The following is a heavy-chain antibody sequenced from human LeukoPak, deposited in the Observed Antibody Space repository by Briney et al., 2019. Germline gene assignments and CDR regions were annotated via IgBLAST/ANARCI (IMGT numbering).Heavy chain of an antibody. Sequence: GASVKVSCKASGYTFTSYGISWVRQAPGQGLEWMGWISAYNGNTNYAQKLQGRVTITTNTSTSTAYMELRSLRSDDTAVYYCARDLASDYYDSSGYSQKNFDYWGQGTLVTVSS. J-gene: IGHJ4*02. CDR3: ARDLASDYYDSSGYSQKNFDY. D-gene: IGHD3-22*01. CDR1: GYTFTSYG. CDR2: ISAYNGNT. V-gene: IGHV1-18*01.